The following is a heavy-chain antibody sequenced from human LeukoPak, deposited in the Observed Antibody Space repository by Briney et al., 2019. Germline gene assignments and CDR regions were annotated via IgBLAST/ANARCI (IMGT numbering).Heavy chain of an antibody. CDR3: ALESYGSGSYSY. D-gene: IGHD3-10*01. CDR1: GGSFSGYY. CDR2: INHSGST. J-gene: IGHJ4*02. V-gene: IGHV4-34*01. Sequence: PSETLSLTCAVYGGSFSGYYWSWIRQPPGKGLEWIGEINHSGSTNYNPSLKSRVTISVDTSKNQFSLKLSSVTAADTAVYYCALESYGSGSYSYWGQGTLVTVSS.